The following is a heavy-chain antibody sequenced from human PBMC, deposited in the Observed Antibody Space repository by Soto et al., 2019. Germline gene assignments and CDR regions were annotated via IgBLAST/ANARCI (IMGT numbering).Heavy chain of an antibody. Sequence: TSETLSLTCAVSGGSISSGGYSWSWIRQPPGKGLEWIGYIYHSGSTYYNPSLKSRVTISVDTSKNQFSLKLSSVTAADTAVYYCARDPVPGIAVAVLPYWGQGTLVTVSS. D-gene: IGHD6-19*01. CDR2: IYHSGST. V-gene: IGHV4-30-2*05. CDR1: GGSISSGGYS. CDR3: ARDPVPGIAVAVLPY. J-gene: IGHJ4*02.